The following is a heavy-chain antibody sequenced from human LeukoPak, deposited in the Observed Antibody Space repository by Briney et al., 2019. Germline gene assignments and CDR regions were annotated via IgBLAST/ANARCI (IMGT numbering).Heavy chain of an antibody. V-gene: IGHV1-46*01. Sequence: GASVKVSCKASGYTFTGYYMHWVRQAPGQGLEWMGIINPSGVSTIYAQKFQGRVTMTRDTSTSTVYMELSSLRSEDTAVYYCARDPLIRGYSYGYDYWGQGTLVTVSS. D-gene: IGHD5-18*01. CDR2: INPSGVST. J-gene: IGHJ4*02. CDR1: GYTFTGYY. CDR3: ARDPLIRGYSYGYDY.